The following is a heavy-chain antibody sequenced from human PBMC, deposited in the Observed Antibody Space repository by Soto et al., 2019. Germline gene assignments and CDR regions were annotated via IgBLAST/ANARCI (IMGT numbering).Heavy chain of an antibody. CDR3: ARAIGMVALDY. J-gene: IGHJ4*02. V-gene: IGHV1-3*05. CDR1: GYTFTSHH. Sequence: QVQFVQSGAEEREPGASVKVTCKTSGYTFTSHHIHWVRQAPGQWLEWMGLINAGDGYTRYSRTFQDRVTFSRDTSAGTAYMEFSGLTYEDTAVYYCARAIGMVALDYWGQGTLVTVSS. CDR2: INAGDGYT. D-gene: IGHD3-10*01.